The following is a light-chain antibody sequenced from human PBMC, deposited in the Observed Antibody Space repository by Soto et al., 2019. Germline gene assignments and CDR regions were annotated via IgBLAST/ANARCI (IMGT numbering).Light chain of an antibody. J-gene: IGLJ2*01. CDR3: CSYAGRSTVI. CDR1: SGDIGTYYL. V-gene: IGLV2-23*01. Sequence: QSALTQPASVSGSPGQSITISCTGTSGDIGTYYLVSWYQQHPGRAPKLIIFEGNNRPSGVSNLFSASKSGNTASLAISGLQAEDEADYHCCSYAGRSTVICGGGTKLTVL. CDR2: EGN.